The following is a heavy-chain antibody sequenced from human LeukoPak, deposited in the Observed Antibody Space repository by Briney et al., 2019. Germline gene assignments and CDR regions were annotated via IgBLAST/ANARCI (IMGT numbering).Heavy chain of an antibody. CDR2: ISDDGRNK. D-gene: IGHD2-15*01. CDR3: ARGYRYCSGGSCYEGAFDI. J-gene: IGHJ3*02. V-gene: IGHV3-30*03. Sequence: GGSLRLSCAASGFTFSNYGMHWVRQAPGEGLEWVAVISDDGRNKYYADSVKGRFTISRDNSQNTLYLQVISLRAQDTAVYYCARGYRYCSGGSCYEGAFDIWGQGTMVTVSS. CDR1: GFTFSNYG.